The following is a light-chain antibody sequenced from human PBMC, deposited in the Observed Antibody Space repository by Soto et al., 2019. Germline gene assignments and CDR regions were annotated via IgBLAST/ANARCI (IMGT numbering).Light chain of an antibody. J-gene: IGKJ5*01. CDR2: DAS. CDR3: QQRSNWRVT. Sequence: EIVLTQSPATLSLSPGERATLSCRASQNVSIYLAWYQQKPGQAPRLFIYDASNRATGIPARFSGSGSGTDFTLTISSLEPEDFAVYYCQQRSNWRVTFGQGTRLEIK. V-gene: IGKV3-11*01. CDR1: QNVSIY.